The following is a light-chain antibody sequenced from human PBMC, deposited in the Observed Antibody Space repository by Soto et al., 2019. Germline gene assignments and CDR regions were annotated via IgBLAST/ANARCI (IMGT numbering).Light chain of an antibody. J-gene: IGKJ4*01. Sequence: DIQMTQSPSSLSASVGDRVTITCRASQSVRSYLNWYQQKGGKAPKLLIYSASSLQSGVPSRFSGSGSGTDFTLTISSLQPEDFAIYYCQQYGTSPLTFGGGTKVEIK. V-gene: IGKV1-39*01. CDR1: QSVRSY. CDR3: QQYGTSPLT. CDR2: SAS.